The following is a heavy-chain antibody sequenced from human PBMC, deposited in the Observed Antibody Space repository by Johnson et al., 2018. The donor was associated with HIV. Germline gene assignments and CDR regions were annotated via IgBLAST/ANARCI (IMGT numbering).Heavy chain of an antibody. V-gene: IGHV3-30*02. CDR1: GFTFSSYG. J-gene: IGHJ3*02. CDR2: IRYDGSNK. D-gene: IGHD3-3*01. Sequence: QVHLVESGGGVVQPGGSLRLSCAASGFTFSSYGMHWVRQAPGKGLEWVAFIRYDGSNKYYADSVKGRFTISRDNATNSLCLQMNSLRAEDTALYYCARDRGGPERNYDFWSGYYGGDAFDIWGQGTMVTVSS. CDR3: ARDRGGPERNYDFWSGYYGGDAFDI.